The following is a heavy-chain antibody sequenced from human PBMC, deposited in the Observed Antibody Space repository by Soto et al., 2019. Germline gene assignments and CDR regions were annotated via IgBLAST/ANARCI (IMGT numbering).Heavy chain of an antibody. J-gene: IGHJ4*02. CDR2: IYHSGST. D-gene: IGHD3-10*01. CDR3: ARAPRGNYGYPSYFDY. CDR1: GGSISSCCYS. V-gene: IGHV4-30-2*01. Sequence: SETPSLTFAVSGGSISSCCYSWSWIRQPPGKGLEWIGYIYHSGSTYYNPSLKSRVTISVDTSKNQFSLKLSSVTAADTAVYYCARAPRGNYGYPSYFDYWGQGTLVTVSS.